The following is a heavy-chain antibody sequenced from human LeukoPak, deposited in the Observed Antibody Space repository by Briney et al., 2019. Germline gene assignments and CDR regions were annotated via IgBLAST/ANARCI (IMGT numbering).Heavy chain of an antibody. V-gene: IGHV4-39*01. CDR3: ARHSSPHAGSSSWYDF. Sequence: SETLSLTCTVSGGSISSSTYHWGWIRQPPGKGLEWIGSIYYSGNTYYNPSLKSRVTISVDTSKNQFSVKLSCVTAADTAVYYCARHSSPHAGSSSWYDFWGQGTLVTVSS. D-gene: IGHD2-15*01. J-gene: IGHJ5*01. CDR2: IYYSGNT. CDR1: GGSISSSTYH.